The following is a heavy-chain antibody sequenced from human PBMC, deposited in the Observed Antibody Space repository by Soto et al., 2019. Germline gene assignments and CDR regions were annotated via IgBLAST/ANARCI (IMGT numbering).Heavy chain of an antibody. Sequence: RLEESGPGLVKPAQTLSLSCNFTGHSISNIDSLWTLIRQHPVKGLEWLGFISNFVTTNYMPSLKSRLTISVDRSKNQISLELTSVTAADTSGYYCVRDVGIAASGTSGNDYFYGIAVGGHGTTVIFAS. J-gene: IGHJ6*02. CDR1: GHSISNIDSL. CDR2: ISNFVTT. V-gene: IGHV4-30-4*08. D-gene: IGHD6-13*01. CDR3: VRDVGIAASGTSGNDYFYGIAV.